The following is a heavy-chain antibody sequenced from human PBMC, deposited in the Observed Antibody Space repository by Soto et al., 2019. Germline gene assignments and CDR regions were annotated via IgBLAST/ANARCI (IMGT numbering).Heavy chain of an antibody. CDR3: AKDQDVRMVGPFDY. J-gene: IGHJ4*02. V-gene: IGHV3-23*01. Sequence: PGGSLRLSCAASGFTSGSYAMSWVRQAPGKGLEWVSGISGSGGSTNYADSVKGRFTISRDNSKNTLYLQMNSLRAEDTGVYYCAKDQDVRMVGPFDYWGQGTLVTVSS. D-gene: IGHD2-15*01. CDR1: GFTSGSYA. CDR2: ISGSGGST.